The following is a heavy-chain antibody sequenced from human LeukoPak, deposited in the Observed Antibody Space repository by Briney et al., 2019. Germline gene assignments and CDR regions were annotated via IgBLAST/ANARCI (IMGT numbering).Heavy chain of an antibody. Sequence: GASVTVSCKASGYTFTSYYMHWVRQAPGQGLEWMGIINPSGGSTSYAQKFQGRVTMTRDTSTSTVYMELSSLRSEDTAVYYCARVYGSGSYRIYYYGMDVWGQGTTVTVSS. CDR1: GYTFTSYY. CDR2: INPSGGST. V-gene: IGHV1-46*01. D-gene: IGHD3-10*01. CDR3: ARVYGSGSYRIYYYGMDV. J-gene: IGHJ6*02.